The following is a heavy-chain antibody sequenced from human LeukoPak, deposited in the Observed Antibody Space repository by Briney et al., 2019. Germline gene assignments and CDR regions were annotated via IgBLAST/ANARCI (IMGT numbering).Heavy chain of an antibody. CDR1: GYSFTSYW. CDR3: ARRNIVVVTAINDAFDI. J-gene: IGHJ3*02. CDR2: IYPGDSDT. V-gene: IGHV5-51*01. Sequence: GESLKISCKGSGYSFTSYWIGWVRQMPGKGLEWMGIIYPGDSDTRYSPSFQGQATISADKSISTAYLQWSSLKASDTAMYYCARRNIVVVTAINDAFDIWGQGTMVTVSS. D-gene: IGHD2-21*02.